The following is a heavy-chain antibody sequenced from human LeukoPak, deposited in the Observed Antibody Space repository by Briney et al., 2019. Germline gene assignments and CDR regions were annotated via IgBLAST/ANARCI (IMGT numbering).Heavy chain of an antibody. CDR3: ARGGVPTYYYYMDV. V-gene: IGHV3-48*04. CDR1: GFTFSRCS. CDR2: ISSSSNTI. Sequence: GGSLRLSCAASGFTFSRCSMNWVRQAPGRGLEWVSYISSSSNTIYYGDSVKGRFTISRDNAKNSLYLQMNSLRAEDTAVYYCARGGVPTYYYYMDVWGKGTTVTVSS. D-gene: IGHD1-26*01. J-gene: IGHJ6*03.